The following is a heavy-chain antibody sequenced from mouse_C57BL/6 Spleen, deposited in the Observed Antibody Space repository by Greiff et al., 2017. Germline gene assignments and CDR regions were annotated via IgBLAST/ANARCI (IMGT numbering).Heavy chain of an antibody. CDR3: AMEVLAWFAY. V-gene: IGHV1-74*01. Sequence: QVQLQQSGAELVKPGASVKVSCKASGYTFTSYWMHWVKQRPGQGLEWIGRINPSDSGNNYNQKFKGTATLTEDKSSSTAYMQLSSLTSEDSAVYYCAMEVLAWFAYWGQGTLVTVSA. CDR2: INPSDSGN. J-gene: IGHJ3*01. CDR1: GYTFTSYW. D-gene: IGHD2-14*01.